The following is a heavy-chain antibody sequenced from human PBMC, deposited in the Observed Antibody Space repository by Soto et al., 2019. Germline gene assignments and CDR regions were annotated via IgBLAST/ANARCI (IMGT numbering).Heavy chain of an antibody. CDR1: GFTFNTYT. CDR3: AKVRPPDGIWTVDF. CDR2: IYGDGSGT. J-gene: IGHJ4*02. Sequence: EVQLLESGGQLVQPGGSLRLSCAASGFTFNTYTMNWDRQAPGKGLEWVSGIYGDGSGTHYADSVKGRFTISSDKCKNMLYLQMNSLTSEATAVYYCAKVRPPDGIWTVDFCGQGTLVTVSS. D-gene: IGHD3-9*01. V-gene: IGHV3-23*01.